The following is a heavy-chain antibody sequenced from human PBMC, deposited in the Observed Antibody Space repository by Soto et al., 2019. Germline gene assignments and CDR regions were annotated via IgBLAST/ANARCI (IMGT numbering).Heavy chain of an antibody. D-gene: IGHD5-18*01. CDR3: ARVDTSLFEGGEWFDP. CDR1: GDTVSNFA. Sequence: QVQLVQSGAEVKKPGSSVKVSCKASGDTVSNFAIIWVRQVPGQGLEWMGGIIPTFGTTDYAQSFQGRVSITADESTHTAYMELYSLRSEDTAIYFCARVDTSLFEGGEWFDPWGQGTLITVSS. V-gene: IGHV1-69*01. CDR2: IIPTFGTT. J-gene: IGHJ5*02.